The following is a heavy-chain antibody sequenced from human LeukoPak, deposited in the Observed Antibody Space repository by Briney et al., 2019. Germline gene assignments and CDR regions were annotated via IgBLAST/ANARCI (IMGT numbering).Heavy chain of an antibody. V-gene: IGHV3-74*01. D-gene: IGHD2/OR15-2a*01. J-gene: IGHJ4*02. CDR1: GFIFSSYS. Sequence: GGSLRLSCVTSGFIFSSYSMNWDRQAPGKGLVWVSHINSDGSWTSYADSVKGRFTISKDNAKNTVYLQMNSLRAEDTAVYYCVSFYETYWGRGTLVTVSS. CDR3: VSFYETY. CDR2: INSDGSWT.